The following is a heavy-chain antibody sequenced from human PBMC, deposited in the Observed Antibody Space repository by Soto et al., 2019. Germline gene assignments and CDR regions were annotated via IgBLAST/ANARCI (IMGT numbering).Heavy chain of an antibody. Sequence: EVQLVESGGGLVQPGGSLRLSCAASGFTFSRHWMHWVRQAPGKGLVWVSRINSDGTSTNYADSVKGRFTISRDNAKNKLYLQMNSLRGEDTAVYHCASPYTATIHNGLNSWGQGTLVTVSS. CDR3: ASPYTATIHNGLNS. CDR2: INSDGTST. V-gene: IGHV3-74*01. D-gene: IGHD5-12*01. CDR1: GFTFSRHW. J-gene: IGHJ4*02.